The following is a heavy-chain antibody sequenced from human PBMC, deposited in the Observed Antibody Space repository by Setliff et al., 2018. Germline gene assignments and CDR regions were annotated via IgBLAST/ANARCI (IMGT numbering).Heavy chain of an antibody. J-gene: IGHJ6*02. V-gene: IGHV4-38-2*01. Sequence: LSLTCAVSGYSISSGYYWGWIRQPPGKGLEWIGSIYHSGSTYYNPSLKSRVTKSVDTSKNQFSLRLSSVTAADTAVYYCTRQVNSGMYYNYYGLDVWGQGTTVTVSS. D-gene: IGHD2-21*01. CDR2: IYHSGST. CDR1: GYSISSGYY. CDR3: TRQVNSGMYYNYYGLDV.